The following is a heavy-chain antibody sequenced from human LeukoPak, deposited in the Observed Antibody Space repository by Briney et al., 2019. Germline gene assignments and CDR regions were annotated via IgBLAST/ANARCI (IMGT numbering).Heavy chain of an antibody. J-gene: IGHJ6*02. CDR3: VRGPQYCSSTSCYRYYYYGMDV. V-gene: IGHV4-34*01. Sequence: SETLSLTCTVSGGSISSYYWSWIRQPPGKGLEWIGEINHSGSTNYNPSLKSRVTISVDTSKNQFSLKLSSVTAADTAVYYCVRGPQYCSSTSCYRYYYYGMDVWGQGTTVTVSS. CDR2: INHSGST. D-gene: IGHD2-2*02. CDR1: GGSISSYY.